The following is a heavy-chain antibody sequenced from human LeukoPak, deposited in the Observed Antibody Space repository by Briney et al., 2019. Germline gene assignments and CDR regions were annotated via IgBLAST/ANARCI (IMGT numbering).Heavy chain of an antibody. D-gene: IGHD6-19*01. CDR3: ARGRPLLYSSGWSSDY. CDR2: IWYDGSNK. Sequence: GGSLRLSCAASGFTFSSYGMHWVRQAPGKGLEWVAVIWYDGSNKYYADSVKGRFTISRDNAKNSLYLQANSLRAEDTAVYYCARGRPLLYSSGWSSDYWGQGALVTVSS. V-gene: IGHV3-33*01. J-gene: IGHJ4*02. CDR1: GFTFSSYG.